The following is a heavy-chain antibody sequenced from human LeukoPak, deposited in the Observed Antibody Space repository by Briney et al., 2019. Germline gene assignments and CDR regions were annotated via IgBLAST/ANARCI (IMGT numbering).Heavy chain of an antibody. CDR2: IIPIYRTA. D-gene: IGHD3-3*01. Sequence: ASVKVSCKSSGGTFSSYAISWVRQAPGQGLDWMGGIIPIYRTANYAQKFQARVTITADKSTSTAYMELSSLTSEDMAVYYCARGIWSSHSVGYYLDYWGQGTLVTVSS. J-gene: IGHJ4*02. CDR3: ARGIWSSHSVGYYLDY. V-gene: IGHV1-69*06. CDR1: GGTFSSYA.